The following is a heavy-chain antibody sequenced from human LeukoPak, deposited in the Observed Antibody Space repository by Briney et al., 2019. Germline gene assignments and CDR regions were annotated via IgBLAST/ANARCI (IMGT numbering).Heavy chain of an antibody. Sequence: PSETLSLTCTVSGGSVSSGSNYWSWIRQPPGKGLEWFGYIYYSGITNYNPSFKSRVTISVDTSKNQFSLKLSSVTAADTAVYYCARDCSSTSCYTFGAFDIWGQGTMVTVSS. CDR2: IYYSGIT. CDR3: ARDCSSTSCYTFGAFDI. V-gene: IGHV4-61*01. J-gene: IGHJ3*02. CDR1: GGSVSSGSNY. D-gene: IGHD2-2*02.